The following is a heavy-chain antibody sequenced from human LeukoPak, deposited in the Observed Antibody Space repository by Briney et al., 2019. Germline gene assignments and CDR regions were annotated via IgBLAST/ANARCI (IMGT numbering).Heavy chain of an antibody. Sequence: SETLSLTCTVSGYSISSGYYWGWIRQPPGKGLEWIGSIYYSGSTYYNPSLKSRVTISVDTSKNQFSLKLSSVTAADTAVYYCARADDGPSWGYFDYWGQGTLVTVSS. CDR3: ARADDGPSWGYFDY. D-gene: IGHD3-16*01. V-gene: IGHV4-38-2*02. CDR2: IYYSGST. CDR1: GYSISSGYY. J-gene: IGHJ4*02.